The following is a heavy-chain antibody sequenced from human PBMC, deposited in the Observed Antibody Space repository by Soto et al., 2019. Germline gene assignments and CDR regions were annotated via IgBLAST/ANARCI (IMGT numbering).Heavy chain of an antibody. V-gene: IGHV4-59*08. CDR1: GVSISNYY. Sequence: SETLSLTCTVSGVSISNYYWSWIRQPPGKGLEWIGSIYYSGSTNYNPSLKSRVTISVDTSKNQFSLKLSSVTAADTAVYYCASSRWWYLDYWGQGTLVTVSS. CDR2: IYYSGST. CDR3: ASSRWWYLDY. J-gene: IGHJ4*02. D-gene: IGHD6-19*01.